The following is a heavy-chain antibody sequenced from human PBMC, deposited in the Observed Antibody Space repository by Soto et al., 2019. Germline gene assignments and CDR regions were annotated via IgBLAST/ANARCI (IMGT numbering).Heavy chain of an antibody. CDR1: GGSISSSNW. CDR3: ARVLGIVVVPAAMSNWFDP. D-gene: IGHD2-2*01. Sequence: SETLSLTCAVSGGSISSSNWWGWVRQPPGKGLEWIGEIYLSGSTYYNPFLKSRVTISVDKSKNQFSLRLSSVTAADTAVYYCARVLGIVVVPAAMSNWFDPWGQGTLVTVSS. V-gene: IGHV4-4*02. J-gene: IGHJ5*02. CDR2: IYLSGST.